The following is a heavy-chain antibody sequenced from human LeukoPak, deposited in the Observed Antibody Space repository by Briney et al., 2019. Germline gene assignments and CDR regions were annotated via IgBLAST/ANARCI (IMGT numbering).Heavy chain of an antibody. CDR1: GYTFSSYS. V-gene: IGHV3-48*01. CDR2: ISSSSSTI. J-gene: IGHJ4*02. Sequence: GGSLRLFCAASGYTFSSYSMNGVRQAPAKGLEWISYISSSSSTIYYADSVRGRFTISRDNDKNSMYLLMNSLGAEDTAGYYCARGFDYWGQGTLVTVSS. CDR3: ARGFDY.